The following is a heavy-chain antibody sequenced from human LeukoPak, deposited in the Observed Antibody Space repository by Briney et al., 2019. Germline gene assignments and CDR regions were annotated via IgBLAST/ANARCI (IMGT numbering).Heavy chain of an antibody. V-gene: IGHV3-48*03. CDR1: GFTFSSSE. CDR2: IGSSDTTV. D-gene: IGHD4-17*01. Sequence: GGSLRLSCAASGFTFSSSEMNWVRQAPGKGLEWVSYIGSSDTTVHYADSVEGRFTISRDNAKNSLYLQMNSLRAEVTAIYYCARLTVTTKDAFDIWGQGTMVIVSS. CDR3: ARLTVTTKDAFDI. J-gene: IGHJ3*02.